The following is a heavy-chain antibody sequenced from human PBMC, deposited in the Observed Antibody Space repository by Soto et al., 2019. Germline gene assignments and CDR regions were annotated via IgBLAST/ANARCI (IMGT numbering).Heavy chain of an antibody. D-gene: IGHD6-19*01. V-gene: IGHV3-23*01. Sequence: EVQLLESGGGLVQPGGSLRLSCAASGFTFSSYAMSWVRQAPGKGLEWVSAISGSGGSTYYADSVKGRFTISRDNSKNTLYLQMNSLRAEDTAVYYCPKRGQWLVRAPYYYYGMDVWGQGTTVTVSS. J-gene: IGHJ6*02. CDR3: PKRGQWLVRAPYYYYGMDV. CDR1: GFTFSSYA. CDR2: ISGSGGST.